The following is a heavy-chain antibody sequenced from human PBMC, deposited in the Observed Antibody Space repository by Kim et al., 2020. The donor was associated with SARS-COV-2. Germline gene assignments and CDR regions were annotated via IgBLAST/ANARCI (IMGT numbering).Heavy chain of an antibody. CDR2: ISYDGSNK. CDR1: GFTFSSYA. Sequence: PGGSLRLSCAASGFTFSSYAMHWVRQAPGKGLEWVAVISYDGSNKYYADSLKGRFTISRDNSKNTLYLQMNSLRAEDTAVYYCAREAFGELFRSYYYYYYGMDVWGQGTTVTVSS. J-gene: IGHJ6*02. V-gene: IGHV3-30*04. CDR3: AREAFGELFRSYYYYYYGMDV. D-gene: IGHD3-10*01.